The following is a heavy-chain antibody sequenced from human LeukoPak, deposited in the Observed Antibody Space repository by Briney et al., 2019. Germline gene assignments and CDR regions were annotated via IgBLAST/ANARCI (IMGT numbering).Heavy chain of an antibody. Sequence: SETLSLTCTVSGGSIRSSYYYWGWIRQPPGKGLEWIGSIYDSGSTYYNPSLKSRVTISVDTSKNQFSLKLNSVTAADTAVYYCARGHNFGYYDFWSGSGPPYYYYYGMDVWGQGTTVTVSS. J-gene: IGHJ6*02. CDR1: GGSIRSSYYY. D-gene: IGHD3-3*01. CDR2: IYDSGST. CDR3: ARGHNFGYYDFWSGSGPPYYYYYGMDV. V-gene: IGHV4-39*01.